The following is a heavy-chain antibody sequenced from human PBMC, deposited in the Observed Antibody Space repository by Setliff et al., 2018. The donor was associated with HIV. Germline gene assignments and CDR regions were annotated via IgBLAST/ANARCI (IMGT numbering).Heavy chain of an antibody. J-gene: IGHJ3*02. CDR3: ARDQITMVRGTLGAFDI. CDR1: GYTFTSYG. D-gene: IGHD3-10*01. CDR2: ISAYNGNT. V-gene: IGHV1-18*01. Sequence: ASVKVSCKASGYTFTSYGISWVRQAPGQGLEWMGWISAYNGNTNYAQKLQSRVTMTTDTPTSTAYMELRSLRSDDTAVYYCARDQITMVRGTLGAFDIWGQGTMVTVSS.